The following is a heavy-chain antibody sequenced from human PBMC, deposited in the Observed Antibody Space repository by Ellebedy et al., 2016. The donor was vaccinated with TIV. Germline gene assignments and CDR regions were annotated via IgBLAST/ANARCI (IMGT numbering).Heavy chain of an antibody. CDR2: IKQGGSEK. CDR1: GFTFTNYW. CDR3: ARGNGGNPRGVDY. V-gene: IGHV3-7*01. Sequence: GGSLRLSCAASGFTFTNYWMSWVRQAPGKGLEWVATIKQGGSEKYYVDSVKGRFTISRDNAKNSLYLQMNSLRAEDTAVYYCARGNGGNPRGVDYWGQGTLVTVSS. J-gene: IGHJ4*02. D-gene: IGHD4-23*01.